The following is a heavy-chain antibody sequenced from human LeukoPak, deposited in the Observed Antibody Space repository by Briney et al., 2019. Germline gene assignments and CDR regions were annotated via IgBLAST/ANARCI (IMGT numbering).Heavy chain of an antibody. CDR2: TSDDGSTK. CDR3: ARAPGGFHGDYSPIAY. V-gene: IGHV3-30*19. D-gene: IGHD4-17*01. CDR1: GFTSSSYG. J-gene: IGHJ4*02. Sequence: GGSLRLSCAASGFTSSSYGMHWVRQAPGKGLQWLALTSDDGSTKYYADSVKGRFTISRDNSQNTLFLQMNSLRAEETAMYYCARAPGGFHGDYSPIAYWGQGTLVTVSS.